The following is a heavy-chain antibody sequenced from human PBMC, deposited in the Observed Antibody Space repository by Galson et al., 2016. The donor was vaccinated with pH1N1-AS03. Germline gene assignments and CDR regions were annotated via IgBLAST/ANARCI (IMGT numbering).Heavy chain of an antibody. Sequence: SLRLSCAASGFNFSASAMHWVHQTSGKGLEWIGRIRAKAYNYATEYAAPVRGRFTISKDDSKNTAFLQMNSLKIEETAVYYCTRHPRRAAGGLGGFDPWGQGTLVTVSS. V-gene: IGHV3-73*01. D-gene: IGHD6-13*01. J-gene: IGHJ5*02. CDR1: GFNFSASA. CDR3: TRHPRRAAGGLGGFDP. CDR2: IRAKAYNYAT.